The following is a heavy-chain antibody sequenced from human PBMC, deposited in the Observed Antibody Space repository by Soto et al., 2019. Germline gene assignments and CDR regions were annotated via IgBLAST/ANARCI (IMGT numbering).Heavy chain of an antibody. D-gene: IGHD6-13*01. CDR1: GYTFTGYY. V-gene: IGHV1-2*02. Sequence: ASVKVSCKASGYTFTGYYIHWVRQAPGQGLEWMGWLNPNSGDTKYGQRFQGRVSMTRDTSISTAYMDLSRVTSDDTAMYHCARAGVAAPRSGEYGLDVWCQGTTVTVSS. J-gene: IGHJ6*02. CDR2: LNPNSGDT. CDR3: ARAGVAAPRSGEYGLDV.